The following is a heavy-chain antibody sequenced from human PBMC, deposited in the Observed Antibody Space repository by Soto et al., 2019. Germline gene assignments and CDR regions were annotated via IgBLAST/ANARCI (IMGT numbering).Heavy chain of an antibody. V-gene: IGHV3-53*01. CDR2: IYSGGST. CDR3: AREGGMTIFGVVTPRCMDV. Sequence: GGSLRLSCAASGFTVSSNYMSWVRQAPGKGLEWVSVIYSGGSTYYADSVKGRFTISRDNSKNTLYLQMNSLRAEDTAVYYCAREGGMTIFGVVTPRCMDVWGQGTTVTVSS. J-gene: IGHJ6*02. CDR1: GFTVSSNY. D-gene: IGHD3-3*01.